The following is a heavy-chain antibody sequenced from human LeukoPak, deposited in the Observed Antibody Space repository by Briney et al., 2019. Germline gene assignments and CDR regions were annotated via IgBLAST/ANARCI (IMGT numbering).Heavy chain of an antibody. CDR2: IFPGDSDT. CDR1: GYRFTDYW. J-gene: IGHJ6*02. V-gene: IGHV5-51*01. D-gene: IGHD1-7*01. CDR3: ARGAAGTTPDYYYFGLDV. Sequence: GESLKISCKGSGYRFTDYWIGWVRQMPGKGLEWMGIIFPGDSDTRYSPSFQGQVTISADKSINTAHLQWSSLKASDTAMYYCARGAAGTTPDYYYFGLDVWGQGTTVRVSS.